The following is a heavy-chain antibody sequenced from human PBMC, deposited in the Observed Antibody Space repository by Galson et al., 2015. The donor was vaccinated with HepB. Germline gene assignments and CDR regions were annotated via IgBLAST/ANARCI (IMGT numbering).Heavy chain of an antibody. CDR1: GGTFSNYI. Sequence: SVKVSCKASGGTFSNYIISWVRQAPGKGLEWMGKIIPLFGVSNYAQDFQDRVTITADKSTNITDMEMHSLTSGDTAVYFCVINYFETSGYFDFWGQGTLVTVSS. J-gene: IGHJ4*02. V-gene: IGHV1-69*02. CDR3: VINYFETSGYFDF. D-gene: IGHD3-22*01. CDR2: IIPLFGVS.